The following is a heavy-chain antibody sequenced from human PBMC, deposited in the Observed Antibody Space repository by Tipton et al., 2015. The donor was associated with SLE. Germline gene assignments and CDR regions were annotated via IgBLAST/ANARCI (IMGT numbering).Heavy chain of an antibody. Sequence: SLRLSCTASGFTFSSQEMNWVRQAPGKGLEWVSYISSGGTFIHYADAVKGRFTISRDNAKNSLYLQMNSLRAEDTAVYYCARGFWNGFYIGYFDSWRHGAPVSISS. V-gene: IGHV3-48*03. CDR1: GFTFSSQE. D-gene: IGHD3-3*01. J-gene: IGHJ4*01. CDR2: ISSGGTFI. CDR3: ARGFWNGFYIGYFDS.